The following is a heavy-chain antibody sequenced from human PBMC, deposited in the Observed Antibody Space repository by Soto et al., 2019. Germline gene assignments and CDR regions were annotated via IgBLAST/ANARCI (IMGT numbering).Heavy chain of an antibody. CDR3: VRDCNPGYYYGMDV. CDR2: IYYSGST. CDR1: GGSISSYY. D-gene: IGHD2-15*01. V-gene: IGHV4-59*01. Sequence: SETLSLTCTVSGGSISSYYWSWIRQPPGKGLEWIGYIYYSGSTNYNPSLKSRVTISVDTSKNQFSLKLSSVTAADTAVYYCVRDCNPGYYYGMDVWGQGTTVTVSS. J-gene: IGHJ6*02.